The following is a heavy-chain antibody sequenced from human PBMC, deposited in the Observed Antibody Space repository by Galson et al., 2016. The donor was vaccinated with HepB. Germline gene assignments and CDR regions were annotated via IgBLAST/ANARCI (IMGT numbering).Heavy chain of an antibody. Sequence: ETLSLTCTVSGDSMSRGGNYWAWIRQPPGKGLEWIGTIYLTGRTYYSLSLQSRVTISLDTPMNEFSLKLTSVAATDTAVYYCARGKKADVGSWDFDLWGRGALVTVSS. V-gene: IGHV4-39*01. D-gene: IGHD2-15*01. J-gene: IGHJ2*01. CDR1: GDSMSRGGNY. CDR2: IYLTGRT. CDR3: ARGKKADVGSWDFDL.